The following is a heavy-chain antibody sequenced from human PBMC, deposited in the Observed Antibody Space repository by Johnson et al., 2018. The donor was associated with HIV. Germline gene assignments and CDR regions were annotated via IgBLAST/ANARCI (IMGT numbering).Heavy chain of an antibody. CDR2: INWNGGST. CDR1: GFTFDDYG. V-gene: IGHV3-20*04. D-gene: IGHD1-26*01. J-gene: IGHJ3*02. Sequence: VQLVESGGGVVRPGGSLRLSCAASGFTFDDYGMSWVRQAPGKGLAWVYGINWNGGSTGYADSVKGRFTISRDNAKNSLYLQMNSLRAEDTALYYCASGGSRYSGSYLSDAFDIWGQGTMVTVSS. CDR3: ASGGSRYSGSYLSDAFDI.